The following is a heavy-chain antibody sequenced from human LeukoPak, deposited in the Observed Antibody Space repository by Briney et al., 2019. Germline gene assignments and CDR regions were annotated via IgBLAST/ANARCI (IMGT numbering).Heavy chain of an antibody. J-gene: IGHJ4*02. CDR2: IYNSGST. CDR3: ASLDTAIGDYGY. CDR1: GGSISSYY. D-gene: IGHD5-18*01. Sequence: SETLSLTCTVSGGSISSYYWSWIRQPPGKGLEWIGYIYNSGSTNYNPSLKSRVTISVDTSKNQFSLKLRSVTAADTAVYYCASLDTAIGDYGYWGEGTLVTVSS. V-gene: IGHV4-59*08.